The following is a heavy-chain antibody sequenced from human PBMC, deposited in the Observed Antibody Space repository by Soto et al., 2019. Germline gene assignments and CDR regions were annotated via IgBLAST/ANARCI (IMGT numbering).Heavy chain of an antibody. CDR3: AVTLIAVAGTIDY. D-gene: IGHD6-19*01. CDR1: GGSISSSSYY. J-gene: IGHJ4*02. CDR2: IYYSGST. Sequence: SETLSLTCTVSGGSISSSSYYWGWIRQPPGKGLEWIGSIYYSGSTYYNPSLKSRVTISVDTSKNQFSLKLSSVTAADTAVYYCAVTLIAVAGTIDYWGQGTLVTVSS. V-gene: IGHV4-39*01.